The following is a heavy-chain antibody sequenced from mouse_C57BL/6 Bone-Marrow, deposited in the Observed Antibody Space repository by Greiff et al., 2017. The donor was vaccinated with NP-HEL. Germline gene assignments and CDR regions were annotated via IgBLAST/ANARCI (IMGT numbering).Heavy chain of an antibody. CDR3: ARWDLYGSSYGWYVDV. V-gene: IGHV1-55*01. D-gene: IGHD1-1*01. Sequence: VQLQQPGAELVKPGASVKMSCKASGYTFTSYWITWVKQRPGQGLEWIGDIYPGSGSTNYNEKFKSKATLTVDTSSSTAYMQLSSLTSEDSAVYYCARWDLYGSSYGWYVDVWGTGTTVTVSS. J-gene: IGHJ1*03. CDR2: IYPGSGST. CDR1: GYTFTSYW.